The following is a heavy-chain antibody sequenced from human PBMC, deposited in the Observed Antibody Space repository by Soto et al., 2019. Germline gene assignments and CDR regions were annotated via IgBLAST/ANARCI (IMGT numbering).Heavy chain of an antibody. J-gene: IGHJ3*02. CDR3: ARDYDFWSGYYTAHAFDI. CDR2: TYYRSKWYN. D-gene: IGHD3-3*01. Sequence: SQTLSLTCAISGDSVSSNSAAWNWIRQSPSGGLEWLGRTYYRSKWYNDYAVSVKSRITINPDTSKNQFSLQLNSVTPEDTAVYYCARDYDFWSGYYTAHAFDIWGQGTMVTVSS. CDR1: GDSVSSNSAA. V-gene: IGHV6-1*01.